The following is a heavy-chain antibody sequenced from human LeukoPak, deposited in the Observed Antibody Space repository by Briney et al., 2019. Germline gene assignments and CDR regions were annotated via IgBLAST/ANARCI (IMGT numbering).Heavy chain of an antibody. CDR3: AKEKTTVKTPGIDC. J-gene: IGHJ4*02. D-gene: IGHD4-23*01. CDR2: ISGNGVKT. Sequence: GGSLRLSCAASGFTFSSYAMSWVRQAPGKGLEWVSAISGNGVKTYYADSVRGRFTISRDNSKNTLYLQLSSLRAEDTAVYYCAKEKTTVKTPGIDCWGQGTLVTVSS. CDR1: GFTFSSYA. V-gene: IGHV3-23*01.